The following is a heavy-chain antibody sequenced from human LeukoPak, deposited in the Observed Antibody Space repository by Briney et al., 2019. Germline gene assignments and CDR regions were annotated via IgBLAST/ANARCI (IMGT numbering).Heavy chain of an antibody. CDR1: GFTFSSYS. CDR3: ARGQHRVTYSDDAFDI. V-gene: IGHV3-48*01. Sequence: GGSLRLSCAASGFTFSSYSMNWVRQAPGEGLEWVPYISSLSGTIYYADSVKGRFTISRDNAKNSLYLQMDSLRAEDTAVYYCARGQHRVTYSDDAFDIWGQGTMVSVSS. D-gene: IGHD2-21*02. CDR2: ISSLSGTI. J-gene: IGHJ3*02.